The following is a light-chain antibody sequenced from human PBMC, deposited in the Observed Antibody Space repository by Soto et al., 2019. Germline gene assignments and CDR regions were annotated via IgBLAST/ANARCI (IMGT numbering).Light chain of an antibody. CDR2: YNN. CDR1: SSNIGRNT. Sequence: QSVLTQPLSASGTPGQSVTISCSGSSSNIGRNTVDWYQQLHGRTPKILIYYNNQRPSGVPDRCSGCNFGTYASLAISGVQSEDEDAYYFSAWYDSLNIPFGTGTKVTVL. CDR3: SAWYDSLNIP. V-gene: IGLV1-44*01. J-gene: IGLJ1*01.